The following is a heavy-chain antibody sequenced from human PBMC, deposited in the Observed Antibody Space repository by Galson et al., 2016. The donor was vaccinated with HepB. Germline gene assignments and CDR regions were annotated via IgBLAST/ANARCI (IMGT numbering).Heavy chain of an antibody. D-gene: IGHD2-15*01. J-gene: IGHJ3*02. V-gene: IGHV3-7*05. CDR2: IKKDGSQK. CDR3: ARDSTYSYRIAYYDTFDI. Sequence: SLRLSCAASGFTFSDYWMTWVRQAPGKGLEWVANIKKDGSQKNYVDSLRGRFTISRDNAKNSLHLQMNSLTAGDTAVYFCARDSTYSYRIAYYDTFDIWGQGTRVTVSS. CDR1: GFTFSDYW.